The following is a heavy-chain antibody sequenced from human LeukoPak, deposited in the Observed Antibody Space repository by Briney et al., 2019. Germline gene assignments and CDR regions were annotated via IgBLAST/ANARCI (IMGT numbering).Heavy chain of an antibody. Sequence: SETLSLTCTVSGGSISSYYWSWIRQPPGKGLEWIGYIYYSGSTNYNPSLKSRVTISVDTSNNQFSLKLSSVTAADTAVYFCAGLQAHRPLDYWGQGTLVTVSS. CDR1: GGSISSYY. CDR3: AGLQAHRPLDY. V-gene: IGHV4-59*01. D-gene: IGHD5-24*01. J-gene: IGHJ4*02. CDR2: IYYSGST.